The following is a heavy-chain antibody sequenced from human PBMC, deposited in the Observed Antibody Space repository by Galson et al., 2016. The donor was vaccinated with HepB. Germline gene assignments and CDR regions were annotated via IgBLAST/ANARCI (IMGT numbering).Heavy chain of an antibody. Sequence: SVKVSCKASGRAFSSLSWVRQAPGQGLEWMGGIIPVSGTVNYAPKFQGRVTITADESTSLVYMELSSLRSDDTAVYYCARDNHDFGVSYRGGRVDYYGLDVWGQGTTVTVSS. D-gene: IGHD4-17*01. CDR3: ARDNHDFGVSYRGGRVDYYGLDV. V-gene: IGHV1-69*13. J-gene: IGHJ6*02. CDR1: GRAFSS. CDR2: IIPVSGTV.